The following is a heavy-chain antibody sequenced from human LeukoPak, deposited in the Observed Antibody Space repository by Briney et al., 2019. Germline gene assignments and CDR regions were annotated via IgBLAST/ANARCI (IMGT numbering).Heavy chain of an antibody. J-gene: IGHJ4*02. D-gene: IGHD4-17*01. Sequence: GGSLRLSCAASGFTFSSYWMHWVRQAPGKGLEWVAFIRYDGSNKYYADSVKGRFTISRDNSKNTLYLQMNSLRAEDTAVYYCAKARMTTVTFDYWGQGTLVTVSS. CDR1: GFTFSSYW. CDR3: AKARMTTVTFDY. V-gene: IGHV3-30*02. CDR2: IRYDGSNK.